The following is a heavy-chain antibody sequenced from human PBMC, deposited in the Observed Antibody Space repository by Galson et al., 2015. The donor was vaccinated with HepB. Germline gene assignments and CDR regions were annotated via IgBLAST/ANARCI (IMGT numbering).Heavy chain of an antibody. CDR2: IIPIFGTA. Sequence: SVKVSCKASGGTFSSYAISWVRQAPGQGLEWMGGIIPIFGTANYAQKFQGRVTITADESTSTAYMELSSLRSEDTAVYYCARVRKPLLRFLEWLSPFDYWGQGTLVTVSS. D-gene: IGHD3-3*01. CDR3: ARVRKPLLRFLEWLSPFDY. V-gene: IGHV1-69*13. CDR1: GGTFSSYA. J-gene: IGHJ4*02.